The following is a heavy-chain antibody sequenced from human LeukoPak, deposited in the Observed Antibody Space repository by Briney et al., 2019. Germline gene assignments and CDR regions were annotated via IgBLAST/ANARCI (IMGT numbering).Heavy chain of an antibody. CDR1: GFSFNRYA. CDR3: AQSTSMRYFFDL. CDR2: ISGSGGRT. J-gene: IGHJ2*01. Sequence: GGSLRLSCAASGFSFNRYAVAWVRQAPGKRLEWVSTISGSGGRTFFADSVKGRFTVSRDNSVFLQMNSLRAEDTALYYCAQSTSMRYFFDLWGRGTLVTVSS. V-gene: IGHV3-23*01. D-gene: IGHD2-8*01.